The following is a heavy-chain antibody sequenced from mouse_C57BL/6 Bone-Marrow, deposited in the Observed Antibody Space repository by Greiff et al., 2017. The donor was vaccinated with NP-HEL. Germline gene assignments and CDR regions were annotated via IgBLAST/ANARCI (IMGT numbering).Heavy chain of an antibody. CDR2: IYPRSGNT. J-gene: IGHJ3*01. V-gene: IGHV1-81*01. Sequence: QVQLKESGAELARPGASVKLSCKASGYTFTSYGIRWVKQRTGQGLEWIGEIYPRSGNTYYNEKFKGKATLTADKSSSTAYMELRSLTSEDSAVYFCARLTWGYGGFAYWGQGTLVTVSA. CDR3: ARLTWGYGGFAY. CDR1: GYTFTSYG. D-gene: IGHD2-2*01.